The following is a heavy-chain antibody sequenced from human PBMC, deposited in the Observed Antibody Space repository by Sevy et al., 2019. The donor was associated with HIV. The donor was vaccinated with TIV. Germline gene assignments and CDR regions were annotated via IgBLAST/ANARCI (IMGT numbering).Heavy chain of an antibody. D-gene: IGHD2-21*02. Sequence: GGSLRLSCTASGFTFGDYAMSWFRQAPGRGLEWVGFIRSEPYGEKTEYDAAVKGRFTVSREDSKSIGYLQMNSLNTEDTAVYYCTRRASRVYGDHLNLYWGQGTLVTVSS. V-gene: IGHV3-49*03. J-gene: IGHJ4*02. CDR3: TRRASRVYGDHLNLY. CDR2: IRSEPYGEKT. CDR1: GFTFGDYA.